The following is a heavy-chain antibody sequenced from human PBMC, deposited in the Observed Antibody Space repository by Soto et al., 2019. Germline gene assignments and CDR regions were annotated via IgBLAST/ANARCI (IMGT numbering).Heavy chain of an antibody. D-gene: IGHD2-15*01. V-gene: IGHV3-30*03. CDR3: ARGNLSFDFDS. J-gene: IGHJ4*02. CDR1: GFTFGFFC. CDR2: ISADGSNK. Sequence: QIQLVESGGGVVQPGRSLRLSCAASGFTFGFFCMHWVRLAPGKGLEWVAFISADGSNKYYADSVTGRFTLSRDNSKNTVSLQMNTLGDDDTALYYCARGNLSFDFDSWGQGTLVTVSS.